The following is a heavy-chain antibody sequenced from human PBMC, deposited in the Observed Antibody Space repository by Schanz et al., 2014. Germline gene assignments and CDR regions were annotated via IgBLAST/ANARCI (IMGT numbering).Heavy chain of an antibody. CDR2: FHHEDGDT. D-gene: IGHD6-13*01. CDR1: GYSLNELS. CDR3: ARDGEAAAGCDY. J-gene: IGHJ4*02. V-gene: IGHV1-24*01. Sequence: QVPLVQSGSEVRKPGASVKVSCKVSGYSLNELSMHWVRQAPGRGLEWMGGFHHEDGDTVYAQKFQGRVIMTRDTSTSTVYMELSSLRSEDTAVYYCARDGEAAAGCDYWGQGTLVTVSS.